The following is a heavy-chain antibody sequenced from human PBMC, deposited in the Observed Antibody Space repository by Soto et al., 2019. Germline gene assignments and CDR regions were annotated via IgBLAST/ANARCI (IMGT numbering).Heavy chain of an antibody. D-gene: IGHD5-18*01. CDR2: ISARSHTI. J-gene: IGHJ6*02. CDR1: GFTFSGYE. Sequence: PGGSLRLSCAASGFTFSGYEMDRVRQAPGKALEWIAYISARSHTIYYADSVKGRFTISRDDAQNSLFLQMTSLRVDDSGVYFCARGTAYFYYALDVWGPGTTVTVSS. CDR3: ARGTAYFYYALDV. V-gene: IGHV3-48*03.